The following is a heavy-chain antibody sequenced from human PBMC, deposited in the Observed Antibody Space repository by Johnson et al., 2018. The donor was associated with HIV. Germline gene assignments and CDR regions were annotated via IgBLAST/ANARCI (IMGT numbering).Heavy chain of an antibody. V-gene: IGHV3-30*02. CDR1: GSTFSSYG. J-gene: IGHJ3*02. Sequence: QVQLVESGGGLVKPGGSLRLSCAASGSTFSSYGMHWVRQAPGQGPEWVAFIHYDGSNEYYADSVKGRFTISRDNSKNTLYLQMNCVRAEDTAVYYCRWYLDAFDIWGQGTFVTVSS. CDR2: IHYDGSNE. D-gene: IGHD6-13*01. CDR3: RWYLDAFDI.